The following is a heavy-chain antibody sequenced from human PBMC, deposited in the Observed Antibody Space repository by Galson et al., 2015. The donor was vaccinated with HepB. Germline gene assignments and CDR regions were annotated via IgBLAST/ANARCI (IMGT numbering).Heavy chain of an antibody. J-gene: IGHJ4*02. CDR1: GYTFTSYY. CDR2: INPSGGST. D-gene: IGHD1-26*01. CDR3: ARGVPVGATEGDY. Sequence: SVKVSCKASGYTFTSYYMHWVRQAPGQGLGWMGMINPSGGSTSYAQKFQGRVTMTRDTSTSTVYMELSSLRSEDTAVYYCARGVPVGATEGDYWGQGTLVTVSS. V-gene: IGHV1-46*01.